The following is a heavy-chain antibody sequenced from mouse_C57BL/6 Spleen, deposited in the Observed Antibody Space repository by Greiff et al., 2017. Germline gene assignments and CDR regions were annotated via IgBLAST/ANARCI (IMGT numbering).Heavy chain of an antibody. CDR1: GYTFTSYW. Sequence: VQLQQPGAELVMPGASVKLSCKASGYTFTSYWMHWVKQRPGQGLEWIGEIDPSDSYTNYNQKFKGKSTLTVDKSSSTAYMQLSSLTSEDSAVYYCARGVYYGSSSGYFDCRGQGTTLTVSS. D-gene: IGHD1-1*01. J-gene: IGHJ2*01. CDR3: ARGVYYGSSSGYFDC. V-gene: IGHV1-69*01. CDR2: IDPSDSYT.